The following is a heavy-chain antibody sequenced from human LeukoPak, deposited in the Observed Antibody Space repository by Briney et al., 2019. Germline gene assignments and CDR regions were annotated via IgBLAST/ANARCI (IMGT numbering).Heavy chain of an antibody. CDR2: ISSSSIYI. CDR3: ASTTDILGYCSSTSCAFDY. D-gene: IGHD2-2*01. CDR1: GFTFSSYS. Sequence: GGSLRLSCAASGFTFSSYSMNWVRQAPGEGLEWVSSISSSSIYIYYADSVKGRFTISRDNAKNSLYLQMNSLRAEDTAVYYCASTTDILGYCSSTSCAFDYWGQGTLVTVSS. V-gene: IGHV3-21*01. J-gene: IGHJ4*02.